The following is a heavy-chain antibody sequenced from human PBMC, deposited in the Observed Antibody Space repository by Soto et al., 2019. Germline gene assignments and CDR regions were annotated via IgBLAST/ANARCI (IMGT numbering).Heavy chain of an antibody. J-gene: IGHJ5*02. V-gene: IGHV1-2*04. CDR2: INPNSGGT. D-gene: IGHD6-13*01. CDR3: ARDIAAAQYNWFDP. CDR1: GYTFTGYY. Sequence: PSVKVSCKASGYTFTGYYMHWVRQAPGQGLEWMGWINPNSGGTNYAQKFQGWVTMTRDTSISTAYMELSRLRSDDTAVYYCARDIAAAQYNWFDPWGQGTLVTVSS.